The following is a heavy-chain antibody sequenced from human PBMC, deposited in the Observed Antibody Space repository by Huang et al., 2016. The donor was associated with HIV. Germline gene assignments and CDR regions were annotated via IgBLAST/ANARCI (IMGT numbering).Heavy chain of an antibody. V-gene: IGHV3-23*04. CDR3: AKKTAGFFPFDY. Sequence: EVQLVESGGDLVQPGGSLRLSCAASGFTFRNFVMTWVRQAPGKGLEWVSVVSDNGADTYYADSVKGRFTISRDNANNTVTLQMTSLRVEDTALYYCAKKTAGFFPFDYWGQGTLVTVSS. J-gene: IGHJ4*02. CDR2: VSDNGADT. D-gene: IGHD3-3*01. CDR1: GFTFRNFV.